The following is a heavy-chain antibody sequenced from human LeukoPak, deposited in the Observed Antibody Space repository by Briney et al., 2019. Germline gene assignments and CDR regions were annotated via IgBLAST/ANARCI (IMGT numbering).Heavy chain of an antibody. CDR3: AQGATRFNWFDP. J-gene: IGHJ5*02. CDR2: IYTSGST. Sequence: SETLSLTCTVSGGSISGYYWTWLGHPAGMGLEGIGHIYTSGSTNYNPSLKSRATMSVDTSKNQFSLKLNSVTAAETAVYYCAQGATRFNWFDPWGQGTLVTVSS. V-gene: IGHV4-4*07. CDR1: GGSISGYY. D-gene: IGHD1-26*01.